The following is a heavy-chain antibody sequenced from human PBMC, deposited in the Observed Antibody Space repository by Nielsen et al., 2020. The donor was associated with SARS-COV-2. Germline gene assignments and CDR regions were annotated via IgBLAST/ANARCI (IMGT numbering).Heavy chain of an antibody. CDR1: GITFNMWW. CDR3: ARGADYYDSSGHAFEI. D-gene: IGHD3-22*01. J-gene: IGHJ3*02. Sequence: GGSLRLSCAASGITFNMWWMDWVRQAPGKGLEWVADIGKDGSETHYADSVKGRFSISRDNAKNSLYLQMNSLRAEDTAVYYCARGADYYDSSGHAFEIWGQGTMVTVSS. V-gene: IGHV3-7*01. CDR2: IGKDGSET.